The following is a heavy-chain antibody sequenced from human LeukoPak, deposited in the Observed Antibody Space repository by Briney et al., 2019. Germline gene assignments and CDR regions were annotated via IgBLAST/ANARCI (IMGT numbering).Heavy chain of an antibody. V-gene: IGHV1-8*01. CDR3: ARGGFRTGFSSGWLPI. J-gene: IGHJ4*02. CDR2: MNPNSGNT. Sequence: GASVKVSCKASGYTFTSYDINWVRQATGQGLEWMGWMNPNSGNTGYAQKFQGRVTMTRDTSIDTAYMELTSLRSEDTAVYYCARGGFRTGFSSGWLPIWGRGTLVTVSS. CDR1: GYTFTSYD. D-gene: IGHD6-19*01.